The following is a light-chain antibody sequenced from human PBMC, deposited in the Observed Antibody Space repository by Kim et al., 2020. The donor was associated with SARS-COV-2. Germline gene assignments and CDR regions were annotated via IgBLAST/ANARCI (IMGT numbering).Light chain of an antibody. V-gene: IGKV3-11*01. Sequence: EIVLTQSPATLSLSPGERATLSCRASQSVGEYLGWYQQKPGQAPRLLIFDTSNRATGIPARFSGSGSGTDFTLTITSLEPEDFAVYYCHQRYSWPRTFGQGTKLEI. J-gene: IGKJ2*01. CDR2: DTS. CDR1: QSVGEY. CDR3: HQRYSWPRT.